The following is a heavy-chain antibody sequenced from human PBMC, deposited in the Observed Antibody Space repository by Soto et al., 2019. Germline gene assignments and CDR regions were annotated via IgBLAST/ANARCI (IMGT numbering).Heavy chain of an antibody. CDR2: INADGSTT. CDR1: GFAFSNSW. CDR3: ARDRGYAFDM. J-gene: IGHJ3*02. V-gene: IGHV3-74*01. Sequence: EMQLVESGGGLVQPGGSLRLSCAASGFAFSNSWMHWVRQVPGKGLVWVSHINADGSTTRNADSVKGRFTIFRDNAQSTLYVQMNSLRAEDTGVYYCARDRGYAFDMWGQGTMVTVSS.